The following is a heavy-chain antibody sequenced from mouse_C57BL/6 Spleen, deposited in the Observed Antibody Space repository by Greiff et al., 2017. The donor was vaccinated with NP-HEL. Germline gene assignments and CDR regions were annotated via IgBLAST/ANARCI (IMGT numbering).Heavy chain of an antibody. Sequence: EVQLVESGPGLVKPSQSLSLTCSVTGYSITSGYYWNWIRQFPGNKLEWMGYISYDGSNNYNPSLKNRISITRDTSKNQFFLKLNSVTTEDTATYYCARDPPYYYGFDYWGQGTTLTVSS. CDR3: ARDPPYYYGFDY. J-gene: IGHJ2*01. V-gene: IGHV3-6*01. D-gene: IGHD1-1*01. CDR1: GYSITSGYY. CDR2: ISYDGSN.